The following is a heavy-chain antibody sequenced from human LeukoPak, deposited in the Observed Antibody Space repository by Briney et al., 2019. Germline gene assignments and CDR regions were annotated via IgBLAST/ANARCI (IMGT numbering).Heavy chain of an antibody. V-gene: IGHV3-23*01. J-gene: IGHJ4*02. CDR2: IFGSGGST. CDR3: AKTTTGYSSGRFPGWPVDY. D-gene: IGHD6-19*01. CDR1: GFTFSSYA. Sequence: GGSLRLSCAASGFTFSSYAMYWVRQAPGKGLEWVSGIFGSGGSTHYADSVKGRFTISRDNSKNTVYLQMNSLRAEDTAVYYCAKTTTGYSSGRFPGWPVDYWGQGTLVTISS.